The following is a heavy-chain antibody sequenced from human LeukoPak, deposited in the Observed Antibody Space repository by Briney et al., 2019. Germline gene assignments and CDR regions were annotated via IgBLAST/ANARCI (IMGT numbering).Heavy chain of an antibody. Sequence: PGGSLRLSCAASGFTFSSYGMHWVRQAPGKGLEWVAVISYDGSNKYYADSVKGRFTISRDNSKNTLYLQMNSLRAEDTAVYYCAKGAFDIWGQGTMVTVS. CDR3: AKGAFDI. CDR1: GFTFSSYG. CDR2: ISYDGSNK. V-gene: IGHV3-30*18. J-gene: IGHJ3*02.